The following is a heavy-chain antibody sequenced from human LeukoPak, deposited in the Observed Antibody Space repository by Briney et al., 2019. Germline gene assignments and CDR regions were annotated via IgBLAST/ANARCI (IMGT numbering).Heavy chain of an antibody. V-gene: IGHV3-30*04. J-gene: IGHJ3*02. CDR1: GYTFSSYA. D-gene: IGHD6-19*01. Sequence: GGSLRLSCAASGYTFSSYAMHWVRQAPGKGLEWVAVISYDGSNKYYADSVKGRFTISRDNSKNTLYLQMNSLRAEDTAVYYCARDLPGAVADAFDIWGQGTMVTVSS. CDR2: ISYDGSNK. CDR3: ARDLPGAVADAFDI.